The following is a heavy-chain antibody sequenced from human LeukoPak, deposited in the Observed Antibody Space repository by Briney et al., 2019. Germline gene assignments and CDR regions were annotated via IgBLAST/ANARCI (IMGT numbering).Heavy chain of an antibody. CDR1: GFTFSSYS. CDR3: ARGWGGAWYYDILTGYSGDAFDI. Sequence: GGSLRLSCVASGFTFSSYSMNWVRQAPGKGLEWVSSISSSSSYIYYADSVKGRFTISRDNAKNSLYPQMNSLRAEDTAVYYCARGWGGAWYYDILTGYSGDAFDIWGQGTMVTVSS. CDR2: ISSSSSYI. J-gene: IGHJ3*02. D-gene: IGHD3-9*01. V-gene: IGHV3-21*01.